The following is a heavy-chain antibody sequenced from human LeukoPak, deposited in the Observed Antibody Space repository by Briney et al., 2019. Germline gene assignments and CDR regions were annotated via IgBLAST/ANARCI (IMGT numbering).Heavy chain of an antibody. CDR3: ARAGEVRGIDY. D-gene: IGHD3-10*01. CDR2: IYHSGST. CDR1: GYSISSGYY. Sequence: SETLSLTCTVSGYSISSGYYWGWIRQPPGKGLEWIGSIYHSGSTYYNPSLKSRVTISVDTSKNQFSLKLSSVTAADTAVYYCARAGEVRGIDYWGQGTLVTASS. J-gene: IGHJ4*02. V-gene: IGHV4-38-2*02.